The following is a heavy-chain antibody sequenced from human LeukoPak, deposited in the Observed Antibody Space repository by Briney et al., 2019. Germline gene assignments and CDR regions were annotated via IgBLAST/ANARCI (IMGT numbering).Heavy chain of an antibody. V-gene: IGHV1-69*05. Sequence: SVKVSCKASGGTFSSYAISWVRQAPGQGLEWMGRIIPIFGTANYAQKFQGRVTITTDESTSTAYMELSSLRSEDTAVYYCARDRDDYRNYVVSDYWGQGTLVTVSS. J-gene: IGHJ4*02. CDR3: ARDRDDYRNYVVSDY. D-gene: IGHD4-11*01. CDR1: GGTFSSYA. CDR2: IIPIFGTA.